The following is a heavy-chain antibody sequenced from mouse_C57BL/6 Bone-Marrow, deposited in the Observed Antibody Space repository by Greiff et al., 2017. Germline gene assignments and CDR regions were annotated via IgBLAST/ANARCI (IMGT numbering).Heavy chain of an antibody. CDR2: IHPNSGST. CDR3: ARSDSNYVGWYFDV. V-gene: IGHV1-64*01. Sequence: VQLQQPGAELVKPGASVKLSCKASGYTFTSYWMHWVKQRPGQGLEWIGMIHPNSGSTNYNEKFKSKATLTVDKSSSTAYMQLSSLTSEDSAVYYCARSDSNYVGWYFDVWGTGTTVTVSS. D-gene: IGHD2-5*01. CDR1: GYTFTSYW. J-gene: IGHJ1*03.